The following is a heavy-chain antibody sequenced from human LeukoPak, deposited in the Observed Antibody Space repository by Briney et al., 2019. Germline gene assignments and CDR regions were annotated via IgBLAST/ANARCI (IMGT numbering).Heavy chain of an antibody. D-gene: IGHD6-13*01. CDR3: AKRIAAAQHWYFDL. Sequence: PGGSLRLSCAASGFTFSSYGMHWVRQAPGKGLEWVAFIRYDGSNKYYADSVKGRFTISRDNSKNTLYLQMNSLRAEDTAVYYCAKRIAAAQHWYFDLWGRGTLVSVSS. J-gene: IGHJ2*01. CDR1: GFTFSSYG. V-gene: IGHV3-30*02. CDR2: IRYDGSNK.